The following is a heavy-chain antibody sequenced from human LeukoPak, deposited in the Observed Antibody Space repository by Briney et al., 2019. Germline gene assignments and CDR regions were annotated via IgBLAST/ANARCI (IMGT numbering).Heavy chain of an antibody. V-gene: IGHV4-4*02. CDR3: AREGGPYRPLDY. CDR1: GGSITNTNY. J-gene: IGHJ4*02. CDR2: VNLQGST. Sequence: PSGTLSLTCGVSGGSITNTNYWTWVRQPPGKGLEWIGEVNLQGSTNYNPSLMGRVAISVDTSENHISLHLTSVTAADTAVYYCAREGGPYRPLDYSGQGTLVTVSS.